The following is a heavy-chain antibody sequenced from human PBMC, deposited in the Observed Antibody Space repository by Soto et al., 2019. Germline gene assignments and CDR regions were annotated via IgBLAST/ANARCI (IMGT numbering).Heavy chain of an antibody. J-gene: IGHJ5*02. CDR2: IYWDDDK. Sequence: QITLKESGPTLVKPTQTLTLTCTFSGFSLSTSGVGVGWIRQPPGKALEWLALIYWDDDKRYSPSLKSRLPLTKDTSKHQVVLTMPFMDPVDTATYYCAHSSYDFWSGYYRGWFAPWGQGTLVTVSS. V-gene: IGHV2-5*02. CDR1: GFSLSTSGVG. CDR3: AHSSYDFWSGYYRGWFAP. D-gene: IGHD3-3*01.